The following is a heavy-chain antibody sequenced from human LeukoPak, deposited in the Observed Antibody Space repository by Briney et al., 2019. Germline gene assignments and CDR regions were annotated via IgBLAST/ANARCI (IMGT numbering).Heavy chain of an antibody. V-gene: IGHV4-4*07. CDR2: ISGSGTI. Sequence: PSETLSLTCTVSGGSIHSYWSWIRPPAGKGLEWIGRISGSGTITYDPSLKSRVTMSVDTSKIQFSLNLTSVTAADTAVYYCARDFGSGREEGWFDPWGQGTLVTVSS. CDR1: GGSIHSY. J-gene: IGHJ5*02. D-gene: IGHD3-3*01. CDR3: ARDFGSGREEGWFDP.